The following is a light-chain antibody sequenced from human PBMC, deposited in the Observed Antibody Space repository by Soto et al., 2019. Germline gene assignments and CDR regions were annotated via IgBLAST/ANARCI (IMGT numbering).Light chain of an antibody. CDR2: GAY. CDR3: QQYNSYSPT. CDR1: QSVSSSY. V-gene: IGKV3-20*01. Sequence: EIVLTQSPGTLSLSPGERATLSCRASQSVSSSYLAWYQQKPGQAPRLLIYGAYSRATGIQDRFSGSGSGTEFTLTIRSLHPDDFATYYCQQYNSYSPTFGQGTKVDIK. J-gene: IGKJ1*01.